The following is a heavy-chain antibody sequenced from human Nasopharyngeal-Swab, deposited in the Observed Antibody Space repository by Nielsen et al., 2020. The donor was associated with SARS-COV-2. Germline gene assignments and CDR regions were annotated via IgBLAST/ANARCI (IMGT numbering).Heavy chain of an antibody. CDR2: IHYSGST. CDR3: ARDRYGSGSYYTPYYYYGMDV. D-gene: IGHD3-10*01. J-gene: IGHJ6*02. Sequence: GSLRLSCTVSGGSISSYYWSWIRQPPGKGLEWIGYIHYSGSTNYNPPLKSRVTISLDTSKNQFSLKLSSVTAADTAVYYCARDRYGSGSYYTPYYYYGMDVWGQGTTVTVSS. CDR1: GGSISSYY. V-gene: IGHV4-59*13.